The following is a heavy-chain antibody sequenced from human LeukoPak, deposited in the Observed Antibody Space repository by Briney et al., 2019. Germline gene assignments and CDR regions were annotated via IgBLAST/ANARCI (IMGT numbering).Heavy chain of an antibody. J-gene: IGHJ5*02. V-gene: IGHV1-69*13. CDR1: GGTFISYA. CDR2: IIPIFGTA. Sequence: ASVTVSCKASGGTFISYAISWVRQAPGQGLEWMGGIIPIFGTANYAQKFQGRVTITADESTSTAYMELSSLRSEDTAVYYCARDVVPAALGNWFDPWGQGTLVTVSS. CDR3: ARDVVPAALGNWFDP. D-gene: IGHD2-2*01.